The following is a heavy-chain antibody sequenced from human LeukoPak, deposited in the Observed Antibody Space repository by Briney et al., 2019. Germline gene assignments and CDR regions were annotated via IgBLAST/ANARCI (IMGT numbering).Heavy chain of an antibody. V-gene: IGHV1-18*01. Sequence: ASVKVSCKASGYTFTSYGISWVRQAPGQGLEWMGWISAYNGNTNYAQKLQGRVTMTTGTSTSTAYMELRSLRSDDTAVYYCARNRAARNWFDPWGQGTLVTVSS. D-gene: IGHD6-6*01. CDR1: GYTFTSYG. J-gene: IGHJ5*02. CDR2: ISAYNGNT. CDR3: ARNRAARNWFDP.